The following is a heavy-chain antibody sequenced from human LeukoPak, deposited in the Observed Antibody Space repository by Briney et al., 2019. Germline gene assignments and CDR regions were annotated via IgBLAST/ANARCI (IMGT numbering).Heavy chain of an antibody. J-gene: IGHJ4*02. Sequence: PGGSLRLSRAASGFTFSSYGMHWVRQAPGKGLEWVAFIRYDGSNKYYADSVKGRFTISRDNSKNTLYLQMNSLRAEDTAVYYCAKKGMTTDLDYWGQGTLVTVSS. CDR1: GFTFSSYG. CDR3: AKKGMTTDLDY. CDR2: IRYDGSNK. V-gene: IGHV3-30*02. D-gene: IGHD1-1*01.